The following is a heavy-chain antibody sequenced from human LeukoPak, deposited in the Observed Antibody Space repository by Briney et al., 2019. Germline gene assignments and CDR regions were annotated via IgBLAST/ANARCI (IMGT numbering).Heavy chain of an antibody. CDR1: GYTFTGYY. Sequence: GASVKVSCKASGYTFTGYYMHWLRQAPGQGLEWMGWINPNSGGTNYAQKFQGWVTMTRDTSISTAYMELSRLRSDDTAVYYCARDGYKGDDAFDIWGQGTMVTVSS. J-gene: IGHJ3*02. CDR2: INPNSGGT. CDR3: ARDGYKGDDAFDI. D-gene: IGHD5-24*01. V-gene: IGHV1-2*04.